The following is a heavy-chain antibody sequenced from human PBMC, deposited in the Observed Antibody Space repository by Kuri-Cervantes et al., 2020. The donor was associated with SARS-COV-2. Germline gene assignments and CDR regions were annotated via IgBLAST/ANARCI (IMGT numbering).Heavy chain of an antibody. J-gene: IGHJ4*02. CDR1: GFTFSSYG. V-gene: IGHV3-33*06. D-gene: IGHD2-2*01. Sequence: GESLKISCAASGFTFSSYGMHWVRQAPGKGLEWVAVIWYGGSNKYYADSVKGRFTISRDNSKNTLYLQMNSLRAEDTAVYYCAKADIVVVPADGGGFDYWGQGTLVTVSS. CDR2: IWYGGSNK. CDR3: AKADIVVVPADGGGFDY.